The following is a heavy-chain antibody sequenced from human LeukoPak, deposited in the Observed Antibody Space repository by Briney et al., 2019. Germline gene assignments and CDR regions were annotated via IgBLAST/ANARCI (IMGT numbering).Heavy chain of an antibody. Sequence: PGGSLRLSCAGSGFTFSDAWMTWVRQAPGKGLEWVGRIKRENEGGTTDYAASVKGRFIISKDFSTNTLLLEMNSLNVEDTAMYYCATDGARMTPTTGYWGQGTLVTVSS. CDR1: GFTFSDAW. CDR3: ATDGARMTPTTGY. D-gene: IGHD1-14*01. V-gene: IGHV3-15*05. CDR2: IKRENEGGTT. J-gene: IGHJ4*02.